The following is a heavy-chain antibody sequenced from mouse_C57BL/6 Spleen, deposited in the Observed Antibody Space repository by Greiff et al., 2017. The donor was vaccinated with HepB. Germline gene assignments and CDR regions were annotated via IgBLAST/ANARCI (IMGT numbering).Heavy chain of an antibody. CDR2: ISGGGGNT. CDR3: ARHWLLLWYFDV. D-gene: IGHD2-3*01. V-gene: IGHV5-9*01. CDR1: GFTFSSYT. Sequence: EVNVVESGGGLVKLGGSLKLSCAASGFTFSSYTMSWVRQTPEKRLEWVATISGGGGNTYYPDSVKGRFTISRDNAKNTLYLQMSSLRSEDTALYYCARHWLLLWYFDVWGTGTTVTVSS. J-gene: IGHJ1*03.